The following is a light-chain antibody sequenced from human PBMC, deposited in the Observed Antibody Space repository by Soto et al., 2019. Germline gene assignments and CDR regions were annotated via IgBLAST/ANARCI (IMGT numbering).Light chain of an antibody. V-gene: IGKV1-6*01. CDR1: QGIRND. J-gene: IGKJ1*01. CDR3: LQDYNYPRT. Sequence: AIQMTQSPSSLSASVGDRVTIICRASQGIRNDLGWYQQKPGKAPKLLIYAASSLQSGVPSRFSGSGSGTEFTLIIISLQPEDFATYYCLQDYNYPRTFGQGTKVEIK. CDR2: AAS.